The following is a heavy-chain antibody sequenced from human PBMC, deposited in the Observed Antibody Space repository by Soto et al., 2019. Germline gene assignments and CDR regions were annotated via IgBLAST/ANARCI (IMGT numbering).Heavy chain of an antibody. Sequence: GGSLRLCCAASGFTFSSYWMSWVRQAPGMGLEWVAKINQGGSQKQYLDSVRGRFTISRDNAENSLYLQMNSLRDEDTALYYCARDGYCISTSCYFLPDVWGQGTTVTVSS. V-gene: IGHV3-7*01. D-gene: IGHD2-2*03. CDR1: GFTFSSYW. J-gene: IGHJ6*02. CDR3: ARDGYCISTSCYFLPDV. CDR2: INQGGSQK.